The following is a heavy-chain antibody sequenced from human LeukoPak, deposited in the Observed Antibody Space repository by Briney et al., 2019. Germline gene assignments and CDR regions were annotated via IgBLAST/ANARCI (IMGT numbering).Heavy chain of an antibody. CDR3: ARSFYDSSGYYYAVLRRSYYFDY. Sequence: GGSLRLSCAASGFTVSSDYMSWVRQAPGKGLEWVSSISSSSSYIYYADSVKGRFTISRDNAKNSLYLQMNSLRAEDTAVYYCARSFYDSSGYYYAVLRRSYYFDYWGQGTLVTVSS. V-gene: IGHV3-21*01. CDR1: GFTVSSDY. D-gene: IGHD3-22*01. J-gene: IGHJ4*02. CDR2: ISSSSSYI.